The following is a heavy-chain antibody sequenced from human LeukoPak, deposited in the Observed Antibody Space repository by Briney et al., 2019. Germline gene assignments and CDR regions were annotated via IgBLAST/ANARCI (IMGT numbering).Heavy chain of an antibody. V-gene: IGHV1-69*04. J-gene: IGHJ6*02. D-gene: IGHD5-24*01. Sequence: WASVKVSCKASGGTFSTYAITWVRQAPGQGLECMGRILPIFDMANYAQKFQGRVTITADTSTRTAYMELSSLRSDDTAVYYCARDGGWLQTQNHYYYHGMDVWGQGTTVTVSS. CDR1: GGTFSTYA. CDR3: ARDGGWLQTQNHYYYHGMDV. CDR2: ILPIFDMA.